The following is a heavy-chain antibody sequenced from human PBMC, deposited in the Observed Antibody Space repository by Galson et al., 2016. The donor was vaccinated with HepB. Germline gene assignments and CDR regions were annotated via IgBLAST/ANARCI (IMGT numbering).Heavy chain of an antibody. Sequence: SVKVSCKASGGTFNIYTVSWVRRAPGQGLEWMGGLIPIFETSTYAQKFQGRVTISADKSTSTAYMELSSLRYGDTAVYYCASPRGPTAYGDHAHFDYWGQGTLVTVSS. V-gene: IGHV1-69*06. D-gene: IGHD4-17*01. J-gene: IGHJ4*02. CDR3: ASPRGPTAYGDHAHFDY. CDR2: LIPIFETS. CDR1: GGTFNIYT.